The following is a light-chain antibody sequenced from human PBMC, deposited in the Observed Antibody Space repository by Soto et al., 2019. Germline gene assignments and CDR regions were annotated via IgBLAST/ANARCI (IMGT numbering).Light chain of an antibody. J-gene: IGKJ2*03. CDR1: QSLVGGDGVTY. Sequence: DALMTQSPLSLPVTLGQPASISCRSRQSLVGGDGVTYLNWFHQWPGQSPRRLIYKVSKRDSGVTDRFSGSGSGSDFTLKISRVEAEDVGVYYCVQGTHWPYSSGQGTKLEIK. CDR3: VQGTHWPYS. CDR2: KVS. V-gene: IGKV2-30*01.